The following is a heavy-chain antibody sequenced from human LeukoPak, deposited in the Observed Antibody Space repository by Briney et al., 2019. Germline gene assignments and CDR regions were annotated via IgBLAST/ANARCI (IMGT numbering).Heavy chain of an antibody. D-gene: IGHD1-26*01. CDR2: INHSGST. CDR3: ASRGLGVTGDIDY. CDR1: GGSFSGYY. Sequence: SETLSLTCAVYGGSFSGYYSSWIRQPPGKGLEWIGEINHSGSTNYNPSLKSRVTISVDTSKNQFSLQLSSVTAADTAVYYCASRGLGVTGDIDYWGQGTLVTVSS. J-gene: IGHJ4*02. V-gene: IGHV4-34*01.